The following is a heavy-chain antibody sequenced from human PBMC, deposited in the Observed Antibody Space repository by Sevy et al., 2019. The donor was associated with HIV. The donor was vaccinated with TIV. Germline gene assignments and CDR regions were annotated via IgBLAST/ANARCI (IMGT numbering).Heavy chain of an antibody. D-gene: IGHD4-17*01. CDR3: AKDSNLRWSGAFDI. V-gene: IGHV3-7*03. CDR2: IKQDGSEK. J-gene: IGHJ3*02. Sequence: GGSLRLSCAASGFTFSSYWMSWVRQAPGKGLEWVANIKQDGSEKYYVDSVKGRFTISRDNAKNSLYLQMNSLRAEDTAVYYCAKDSNLRWSGAFDIWGQGTMVTVSS. CDR1: GFTFSSYW.